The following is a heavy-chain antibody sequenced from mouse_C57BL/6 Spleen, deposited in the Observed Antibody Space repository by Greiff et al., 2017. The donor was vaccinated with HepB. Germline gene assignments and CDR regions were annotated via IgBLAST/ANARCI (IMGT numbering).Heavy chain of an antibody. CDR3: ARNYDYDGAWFAY. V-gene: IGHV1-64*01. CDR1: GYTFTSYW. D-gene: IGHD2-4*01. Sequence: QVQLKQPGAELVKPGASVKLSCKASGYTFTSYWMHWVKQRPGQGLEWIGMIHPNSGSTNYNEKFKSKATLTVDKSSSTAYMQLSSLTSEDSAVSYCARNYDYDGAWFAYWGQGTLVTVSA. J-gene: IGHJ3*01. CDR2: IHPNSGST.